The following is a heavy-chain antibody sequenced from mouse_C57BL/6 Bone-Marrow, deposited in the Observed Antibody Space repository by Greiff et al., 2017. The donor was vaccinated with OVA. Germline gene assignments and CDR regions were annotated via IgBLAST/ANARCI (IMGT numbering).Heavy chain of an antibody. CDR3: TRDDYESFAY. D-gene: IGHD2-4*01. CDR2: IDPETGGT. J-gene: IGHJ3*01. Sequence: VQLQQSGAELVRPGASVTLSCKASGYTFTDYEMHWVKQTPVHGLEWIGAIDPETGGTAYNQKFKGKAILTADKSSSTAYMELRSLTSEDSAVYYCTRDDYESFAYWGQGTLVTVSA. CDR1: GYTFTDYE. V-gene: IGHV1-15*01.